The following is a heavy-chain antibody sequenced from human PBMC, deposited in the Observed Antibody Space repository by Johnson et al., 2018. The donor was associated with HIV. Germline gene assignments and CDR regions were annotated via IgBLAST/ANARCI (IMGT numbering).Heavy chain of an antibody. V-gene: IGHV3-30*02. J-gene: IGHJ3*02. CDR3: AKDRGYGGNLDACDI. Sequence: QMQLVESGGGVVQPGGSLRLSCAASGFTFSSYGMHWVRQAPGKGLEWVAFIRYDGSNKYYADSVKGRFTISRDNSKNTLYLQMNSLRAEDTAVYYCAKDRGYGGNLDACDIWGQGTMVTVSS. D-gene: IGHD4-23*01. CDR2: IRYDGSNK. CDR1: GFTFSSYG.